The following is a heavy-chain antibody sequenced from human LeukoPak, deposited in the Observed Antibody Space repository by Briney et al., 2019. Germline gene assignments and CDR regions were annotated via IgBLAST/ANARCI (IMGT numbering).Heavy chain of an antibody. J-gene: IGHJ4*02. CDR2: MNPNSGNA. CDR3: ARTLSRLNHYGDSAADS. Sequence: GASVKVSCKASGYTFTSSDINWVRQATGQGLEWMGWMNPNSGNAGYAQKFQGRVTFTRDTSISTAYMELTSLRSEDTAVYYCARTLSRLNHYGDSAADSWGQGTLVTVSS. CDR1: GYTFTSSD. V-gene: IGHV1-8*01. D-gene: IGHD4-17*01.